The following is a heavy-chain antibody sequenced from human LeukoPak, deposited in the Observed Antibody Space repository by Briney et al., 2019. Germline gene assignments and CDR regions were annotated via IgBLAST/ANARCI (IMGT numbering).Heavy chain of an antibody. CDR1: EDTFTNYD. J-gene: IGHJ6*03. V-gene: IGHV1-8*01. Sequence: ASVKVSCKASEDTFTNYDINWVRQATGQGLEWMGWMNPNSGDTEYAQKFLGRVTMTRDTSIRTAYMELSSLRSEDTAVYYCARARQVASYNYYYYYMDVWGKGTTVTVSS. CDR2: MNPNSGDT. CDR3: ARARQVASYNYYYYYMDV.